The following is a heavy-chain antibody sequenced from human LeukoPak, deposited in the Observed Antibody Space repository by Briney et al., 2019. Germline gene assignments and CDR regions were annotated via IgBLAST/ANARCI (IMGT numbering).Heavy chain of an antibody. V-gene: IGHV3-7*01. J-gene: IGHJ5*02. CDR2: IKQDGSEK. CDR3: ARDIDRNWFDP. D-gene: IGHD1-26*01. CDR1: GFTFSSYW. Sequence: GGSLRLSCAASGFTFSSYWMSWVRQAPGKGLEWVANIKQDGSEKYYVDSVKGRFAISRDNAKNSLYLQMNSLRPEDTAVYYCARDIDRNWFDPWGQGTLVTVSS.